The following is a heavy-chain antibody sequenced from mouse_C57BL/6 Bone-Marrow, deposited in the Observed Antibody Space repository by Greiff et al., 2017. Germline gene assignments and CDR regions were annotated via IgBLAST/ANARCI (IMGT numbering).Heavy chain of an antibody. Sequence: QVHVKQPGAELVKPGASVKLSCKASGYTFTSYWMQWVKQRPGQGLEWIGEIDPSDSYTNYNQKFKGKATLTVDTSSSTAYMQLSSLTSEDSAVYYCARYYSNYDAYAMDYWGQGTSVTVSS. CDR3: ARYYSNYDAYAMDY. CDR2: IDPSDSYT. D-gene: IGHD2-5*01. J-gene: IGHJ4*01. V-gene: IGHV1-50*01. CDR1: GYTFTSYW.